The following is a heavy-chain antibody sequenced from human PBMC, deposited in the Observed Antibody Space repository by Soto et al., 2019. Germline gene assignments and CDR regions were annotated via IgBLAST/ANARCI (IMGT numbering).Heavy chain of an antibody. CDR3: ARDGWDLLQYGMDV. V-gene: IGHV4-61*01. CDR1: GGSVNSGSYY. D-gene: IGHD1-26*01. CDR2: IYYSGST. Sequence: QVQLQESSLGLVKPSETLSLTCTVSGGSVNSGSYYWSWIRQPPGKGLEWIGYIYYSGSTNYNPSLKSRVTISVDTSKNQFSLKLSSVTAADTAVYYCARDGWDLLQYGMDVWGQGTTVTVSS. J-gene: IGHJ6*02.